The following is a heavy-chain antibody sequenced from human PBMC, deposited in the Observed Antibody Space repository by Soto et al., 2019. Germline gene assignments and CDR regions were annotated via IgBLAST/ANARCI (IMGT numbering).Heavy chain of an antibody. Sequence: ASVKVSCKASGYTFTSYAVHWVRQAPGQRLEWMGWINAGNGNTKYSQKFQGRVTITRDTSASTAYMELSSLRSEDTAVYYCARGTVVTHFDYWGQGTLVTVSS. J-gene: IGHJ4*02. CDR1: GYTFTSYA. CDR2: INAGNGNT. V-gene: IGHV1-3*01. CDR3: ARGTVVTHFDY. D-gene: IGHD2-15*01.